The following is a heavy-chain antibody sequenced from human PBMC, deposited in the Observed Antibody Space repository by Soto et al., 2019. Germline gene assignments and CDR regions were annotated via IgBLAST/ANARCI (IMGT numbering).Heavy chain of an antibody. J-gene: IGHJ4*02. CDR1: GYTFTSYF. CDR2: INPDTGDT. V-gene: IGHV1-46*01. Sequence: QVQVVQSGPEVKKPGASVTVSCKASGYTFTSYFIHWVRQAPGQGLEWMAIINPDTGDTNFAQNFQGRVTVTRDTSTSTVNMDLSSLSSEDTAIYYCARGTATLFDYWGQGTLVTVSS. CDR3: ARGTATLFDY.